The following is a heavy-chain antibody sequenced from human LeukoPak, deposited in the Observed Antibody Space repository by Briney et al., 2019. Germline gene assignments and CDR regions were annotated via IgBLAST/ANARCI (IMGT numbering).Heavy chain of an antibody. Sequence: SETLSLTCAVSGYSISSGYYWGWIRQPPGQGLEWIGSIYHSGSTYYNPSLKSRFTISVDTSKNQFSLKLSSVTAADTAVYYCARAGIGCSSTSCRLDPWGQGTLVTVSS. J-gene: IGHJ5*02. CDR3: ARAGIGCSSTSCRLDP. CDR2: IYHSGST. CDR1: GYSISSGYY. V-gene: IGHV4-38-2*01. D-gene: IGHD2-2*01.